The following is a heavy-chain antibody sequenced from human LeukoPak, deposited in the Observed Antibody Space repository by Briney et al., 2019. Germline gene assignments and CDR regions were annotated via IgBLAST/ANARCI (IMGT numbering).Heavy chain of an antibody. J-gene: IGHJ4*02. CDR2: INPNSGGT. CDR3: ARAYDSSGYRIDY. CDR1: GYTFTGYY. D-gene: IGHD3-22*01. V-gene: IGHV1-2*02. Sequence: ASVKVSCKASGYTFTGYYMHWVRQAPGQGLEWMGWINPNSGGTNYAQKFQGRVTMTRDTSISTAYMELSRLRSDDTAVYYCARAYDSSGYRIDYWGQGTLVTVSS.